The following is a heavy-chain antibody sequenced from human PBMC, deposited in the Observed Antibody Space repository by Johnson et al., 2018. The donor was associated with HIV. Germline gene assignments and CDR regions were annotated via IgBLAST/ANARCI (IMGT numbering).Heavy chain of an antibody. V-gene: IGHV3-30*02. D-gene: IGHD3-22*01. Sequence: QLLLVESGGGVVQPGGSLRLSCAASGFTFSSYGMHWVRQAPGKGLERVAFIRSDGSNKYYADSVTGRFTISRDNSTNTLYLQMNSLGAEDTAVYYCASCESDSSGRGAFDIWGQGTMVTVSS. CDR2: IRSDGSNK. J-gene: IGHJ3*02. CDR1: GFTFSSYG. CDR3: ASCESDSSGRGAFDI.